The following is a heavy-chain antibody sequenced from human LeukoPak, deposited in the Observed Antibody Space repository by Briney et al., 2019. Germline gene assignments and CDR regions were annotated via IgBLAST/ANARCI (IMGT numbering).Heavy chain of an antibody. CDR2: IIPIFGTA. CDR1: GGTFSSYA. V-gene: IGHV1-69*01. Sequence: KVSCKASGGTFSSYAISWVRQAPGQGLEWMGGIIPIFGTANYAQKFQGRVTITADESTSTAYMELSSLRSEDTAVYYCAVRPDSSSSWIYGMDVWGQGTTVTVSS. CDR3: AVRPDSSSSWIYGMDV. D-gene: IGHD6-6*01. J-gene: IGHJ6*02.